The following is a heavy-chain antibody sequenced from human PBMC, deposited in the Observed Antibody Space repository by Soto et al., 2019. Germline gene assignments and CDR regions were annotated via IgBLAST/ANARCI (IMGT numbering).Heavy chain of an antibody. CDR3: ASIPQCSRTSCYTGIWAEYYYLGMNV. D-gene: IGHD2-2*02. Sequence: PVKAACKASGPNLSSYAVSWVRQPPGQGLEWMGVTIPTLGKAHYVRNYQTKGTITADESTSTAYMELTTLRFEDTALYNCASIPQCSRTSCYTGIWAEYYYLGMNVWGPRTMVAVFS. CDR1: GPNLSSYA. CDR2: TIPTLGKA. V-gene: IGHV1-69*13. J-gene: IGHJ6*01.